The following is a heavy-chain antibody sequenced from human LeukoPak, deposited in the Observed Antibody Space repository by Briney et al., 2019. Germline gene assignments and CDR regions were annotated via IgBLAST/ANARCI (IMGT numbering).Heavy chain of an antibody. D-gene: IGHD3-3*01. V-gene: IGHV4-34*01. Sequence: PSETLSLTCAVYGGSFSGYYWSWIRQPPGKGLEWIGEINHSGSTNYNPSLKSRVTISVDASKNQFSLKLSSVTAADTAVYYCARAFTIFQRETKSKVNWFDPWGQGTLVTVSS. CDR1: GGSFSGYY. J-gene: IGHJ5*02. CDR3: ARAFTIFQRETKSKVNWFDP. CDR2: INHSGST.